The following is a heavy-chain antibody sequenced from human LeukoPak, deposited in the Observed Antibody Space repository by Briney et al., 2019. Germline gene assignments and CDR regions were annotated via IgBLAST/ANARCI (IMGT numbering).Heavy chain of an antibody. CDR2: INHSGST. J-gene: IGHJ4*02. CDR1: GGSFSGYY. CDR3: ARLGNYYDSSGSETIDY. D-gene: IGHD3-22*01. Sequence: SETLSLTCAVYGGSFSGYYWSWIRQPPGKGLEWIGEINHSGSTNYNPSLKSRVTISVDTSKNQFSLKLSSVTAADTAVYYCARLGNYYDSSGSETIDYWGQGTLVTVSS. V-gene: IGHV4-34*01.